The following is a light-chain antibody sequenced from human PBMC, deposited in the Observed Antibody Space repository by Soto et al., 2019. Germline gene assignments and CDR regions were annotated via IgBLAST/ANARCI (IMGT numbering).Light chain of an antibody. CDR1: KSITSH. Sequence: ELVMTRLPAPPSVPQGERATLSCRASKSITSHLAWYQQKPGQAPRLLIHGASTRATGIPARFSGSGSGTEFTLVISSLQSEDFAVYYCQQYHYWWAFGQGTKVEIK. CDR2: GAS. V-gene: IGKV3-15*01. J-gene: IGKJ1*01. CDR3: QQYHYWWA.